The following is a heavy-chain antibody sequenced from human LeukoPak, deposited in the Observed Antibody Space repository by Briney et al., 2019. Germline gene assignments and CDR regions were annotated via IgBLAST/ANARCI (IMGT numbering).Heavy chain of an antibody. CDR2: IKSKTDGGIT. CDR1: GFTFSNAW. J-gene: IGHJ4*02. Sequence: PGGSLRLSCAASGFTFSNAWMSWVRQAPGKGLEWVGRIKSKTDGGITDYAEPVKGRFTISRDDSKKTLYLQMNSLKTEDTALYYCAAVSVDYGDSSFDFWGQGTLVTVSS. CDR3: AAVSVDYGDSSFDF. D-gene: IGHD4-17*01. V-gene: IGHV3-15*01.